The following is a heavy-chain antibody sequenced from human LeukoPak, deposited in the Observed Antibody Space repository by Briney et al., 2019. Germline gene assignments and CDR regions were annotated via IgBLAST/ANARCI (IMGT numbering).Heavy chain of an antibody. J-gene: IGHJ5*02. CDR1: GDSVSNNSAA. Sequence: SQTLSLTCAISGDSVSNNSAAWNWIRQSPSRGLEWLGRTYYRSKWYNDYAVSVKSRITINPDTSKNQFSLQLNSVTPEDTAVYYCARSPGRQPNNWFDPWGQGTLVTVSS. CDR3: ARSPGRQPNNWFDP. CDR2: TYYRSKWYN. D-gene: IGHD6-13*01. V-gene: IGHV6-1*01.